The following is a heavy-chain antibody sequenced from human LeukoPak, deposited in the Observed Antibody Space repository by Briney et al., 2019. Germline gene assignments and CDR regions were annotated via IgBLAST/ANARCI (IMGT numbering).Heavy chain of an antibody. Sequence: GGSLRLSCAASGFTFSSYSMSWVRQAPGKGLEWVSSISSSSSYIYYADSVKGRFTISRDNAKNSLYLQMNSLRAEDTAVYYCPPANNNYYYYYMDVWGKGTTVTISS. J-gene: IGHJ6*03. CDR2: ISSSSSYI. V-gene: IGHV3-21*01. CDR1: GFTFSSYS. D-gene: IGHD4/OR15-4a*01. CDR3: PPANNNYYYYYMDV.